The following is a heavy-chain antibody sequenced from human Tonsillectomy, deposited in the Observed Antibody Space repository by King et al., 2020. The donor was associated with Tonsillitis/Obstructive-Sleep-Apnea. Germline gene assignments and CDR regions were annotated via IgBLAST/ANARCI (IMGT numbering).Heavy chain of an antibody. J-gene: IGHJ3*02. D-gene: IGHD2-2*02. CDR2: IKQDGSEK. Sequence: VQLVESGGGLVQPGGSLRLSCAASGFTFSSYWMSWVRQAPGKGLEWVANIKQDGSEKYYVDSVKGRFTISRDNAKNSLYLQMNSLRAEDTAVYYCARWVVVPAAISAHPFDIWGQGTMVTVSS. CDR3: ARWVVVPAAISAHPFDI. CDR1: GFTFSSYW. V-gene: IGHV3-7*01.